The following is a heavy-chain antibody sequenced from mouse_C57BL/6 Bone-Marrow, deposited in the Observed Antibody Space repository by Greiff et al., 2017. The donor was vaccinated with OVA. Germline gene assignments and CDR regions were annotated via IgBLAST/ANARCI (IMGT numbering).Heavy chain of an antibody. CDR2: IRNKANGYTT. J-gene: IGHJ3*01. D-gene: IGHD4-1*01. CDR1: GFTFTDYY. CDR3: ARSLTGTVFAY. Sequence: EVKLQESGGGLVQPGGSLSLSCAASGFTFTDYYMSWVRQPPGKALEWLGFIRNKANGYTTEYSASVKGRFTISRDNSQSILYLQMNALRAEDSATYYCARSLTGTVFAYWGQGTLVTVSA. V-gene: IGHV7-3*01.